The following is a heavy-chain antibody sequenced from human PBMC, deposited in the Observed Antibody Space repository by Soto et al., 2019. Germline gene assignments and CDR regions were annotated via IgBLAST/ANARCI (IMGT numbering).Heavy chain of an antibody. J-gene: IGHJ4*02. V-gene: IGHV4-31*03. CDR3: ARLYYYDSSGYYDY. D-gene: IGHD3-22*01. CDR2: IYYSGST. Sequence: QVQLQESGPGLVKPAQTLSLTCTVSGGSISSGGYYWTWIRQHPGKGLECIGFIYYSGSTYYNPSLQSRVTISVDTSKNQFSLRLSSVTAADTAVYYCARLYYYDSSGYYDYWGQGTLVTVSS. CDR1: GGSISSGGYY.